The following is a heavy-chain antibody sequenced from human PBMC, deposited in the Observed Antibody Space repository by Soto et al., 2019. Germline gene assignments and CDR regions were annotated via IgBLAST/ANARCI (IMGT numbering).Heavy chain of an antibody. CDR2: IYYSGST. CDR1: GGSISSSSYY. D-gene: IGHD6-13*01. Sequence: QLQLQESGPGLVKPSETLSLTCTVSGGSISSSSYYWGWIRQPPGKGLEWIGSIYYSGSTYYNPSLKSRVSISVDTSKNQFSLKLSSVTAAYTAVYYCARHGRGGAAAGKYYYYNYMDVWGKGTTVTVSS. CDR3: ARHGRGGAAAGKYYYYNYMDV. V-gene: IGHV4-39*01. J-gene: IGHJ6*03.